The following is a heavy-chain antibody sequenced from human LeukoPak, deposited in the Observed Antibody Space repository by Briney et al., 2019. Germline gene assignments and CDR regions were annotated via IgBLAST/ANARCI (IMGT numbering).Heavy chain of an antibody. CDR3: AKGIIRSYSSGSLVFNY. V-gene: IGHV3-23*01. CDR2: ISAGGSQI. Sequence: PGGSLRLSCAASGFTFRSYAMNWVRQAPGKGLEWVSAISAGGSQIFCGASVKGRFTTSRDNSKNMLHLQMNSLRAEDTAVYYCAKGIIRSYSSGSLVFNYWGQGTLVTVSS. J-gene: IGHJ4*02. CDR1: GFTFRSYA. D-gene: IGHD6-19*01.